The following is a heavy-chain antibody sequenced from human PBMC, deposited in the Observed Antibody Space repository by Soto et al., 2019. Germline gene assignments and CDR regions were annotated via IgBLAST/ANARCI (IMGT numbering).Heavy chain of an antibody. Sequence: QVQLIQSGAEVKKPGASVKVSCKVSGDTLSELSIHWVRQASGKGLGWMGRFDPEDQETVYAQKFQGRVTLTEDTSTDTAYMEVTSLRSEDTATYYCAAERLGFCDTDNCFRHYLGVWGQGTPVIISS. J-gene: IGHJ4*02. V-gene: IGHV1-24*01. CDR2: FDPEDQET. D-gene: IGHD2-15*01. CDR1: GDTLSELS. CDR3: AAERLGFCDTDNCFRHYLGV.